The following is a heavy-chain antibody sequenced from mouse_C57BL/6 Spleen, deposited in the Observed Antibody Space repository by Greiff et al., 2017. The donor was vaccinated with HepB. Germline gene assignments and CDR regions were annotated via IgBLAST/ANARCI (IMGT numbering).Heavy chain of an antibody. CDR2: INPSNGGT. D-gene: IGHD1-1*01. CDR3: ASRGIYGSSYDWYFDV. CDR1: GYTFTSYW. Sequence: QVQLKQPGTELVKPGASVKLSCKASGYTFTSYWMHWVKQRPGQGLEWIGNINPSNGGTNYNEKFKSKATLTVDKSSSTAYMQLSSLTSEDSAVYYCASRGIYGSSYDWYFDVWGTGTTVTVSS. J-gene: IGHJ1*03. V-gene: IGHV1-53*01.